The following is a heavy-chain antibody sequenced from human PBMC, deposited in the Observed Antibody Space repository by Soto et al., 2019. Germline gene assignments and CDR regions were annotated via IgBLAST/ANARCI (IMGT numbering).Heavy chain of an antibody. CDR2: SSFTGNT. CDR3: ARHPDFDY. J-gene: IGHJ4*02. Sequence: SETLSLTCTVSGGSISSGDYYWSWIRQPPGKGLEWIGSSSFTGNTNYNPSLKSRVTISVDTSKNQFSLKLSSVTAADTAVYYCARHPDFDYWGRGTLVTVSS. CDR1: GGSISSGDYY. V-gene: IGHV4-39*01.